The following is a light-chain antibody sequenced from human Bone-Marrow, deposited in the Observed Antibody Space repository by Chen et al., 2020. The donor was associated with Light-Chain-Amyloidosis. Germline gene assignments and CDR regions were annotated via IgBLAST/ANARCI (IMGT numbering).Light chain of an antibody. CDR1: DLQTKY. Sequence: SYELTQPPSVSVSPGQTARITGSGDDLQTKYAYWYQKKPGQAPVLVIHRDTERPSGISERFSGSSSGTTATLTISGVQAEDEADYHCQSADSSGTYEVIFGGGTKLTVL. CDR2: RDT. CDR3: QSADSSGTYEVI. J-gene: IGLJ2*01. V-gene: IGLV3-25*03.